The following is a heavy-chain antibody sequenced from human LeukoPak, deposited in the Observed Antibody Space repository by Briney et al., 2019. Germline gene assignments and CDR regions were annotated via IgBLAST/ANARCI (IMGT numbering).Heavy chain of an antibody. D-gene: IGHD3-22*01. Sequence: GGSLRLSCAASGFTFSSKGMSWVRQAPGKGLEWVSAISGSGDSTYYADSVKGRFTISRDNSKNTLYLQMNSLRAEDTAVYYCARTQYYDSVYGMDVWGQGTTVTVSS. CDR1: GFTFSSKG. V-gene: IGHV3-23*01. J-gene: IGHJ6*02. CDR2: ISGSGDST. CDR3: ARTQYYDSVYGMDV.